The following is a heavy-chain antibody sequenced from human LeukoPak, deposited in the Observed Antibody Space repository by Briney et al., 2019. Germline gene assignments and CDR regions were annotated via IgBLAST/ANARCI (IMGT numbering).Heavy chain of an antibody. V-gene: IGHV3-30*03. CDR3: ARYLGSYVDY. CDR2: ISYDENK. J-gene: IGHJ4*02. CDR1: GFTFSTYV. D-gene: IGHD3-16*01. Sequence: PGGSLRLSCAASGFTFSTYVMHWVRQAPGKGLEWVAVISYDENKYYADSVKGRFTISRDNSKNTLYLQMNSLRAEDTAVYYCARYLGSYVDYWGQGTLVTVSS.